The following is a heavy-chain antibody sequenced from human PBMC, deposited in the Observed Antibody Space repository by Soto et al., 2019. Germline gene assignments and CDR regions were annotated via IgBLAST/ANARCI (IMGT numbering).Heavy chain of an antibody. J-gene: IGHJ4*02. CDR3: ARDYGYSYGSYYFDY. V-gene: IGHV1-18*04. CDR2: ISAYNGNT. CDR1: GYTFTSYG. Sequence: ASVKVTCKASGYTFTSYGISWVRQAPGQGLEWMGWISAYNGNTNYAQKLQGRVTMTTDTSTSTAYMELRSLRSDDTAVYYCARDYGYSYGSYYFDYWGQGTLVTVSA. D-gene: IGHD5-18*01.